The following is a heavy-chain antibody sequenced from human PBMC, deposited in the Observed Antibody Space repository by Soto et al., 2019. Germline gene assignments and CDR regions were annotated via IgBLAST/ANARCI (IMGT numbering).Heavy chain of an antibody. V-gene: IGHV3-66*01. Sequence: GGSLRLSCAASGFTVSSNYMSWVRQAPGKGLEWVSVIYSGGSTYYADSVKGRFTISRDNSKNTLYLQMNSLRAEDTAVYYCARGGGYCSSTSCYFDYYYYMDVWGKGTTVTVSS. J-gene: IGHJ6*03. CDR2: IYSGGST. CDR1: GFTVSSNY. D-gene: IGHD2-2*01. CDR3: ARGGGYCSSTSCYFDYYYYMDV.